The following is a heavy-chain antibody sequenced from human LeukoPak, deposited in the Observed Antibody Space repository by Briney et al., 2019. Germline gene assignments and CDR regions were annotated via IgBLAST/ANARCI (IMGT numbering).Heavy chain of an antibody. CDR3: AIRYGSGEKYYYYYYMDV. V-gene: IGHV1-8*01. Sequence: GASVKVSCKASGYTFTSYDINWVRQATGQGPEWMGWMNPNSGNTGYAQKFQGRVTMTRNTSLSTAYMELSSLRSEDTAVYYCAIRYGSGEKYYYYYYMDVWGKGTTVTVSS. CDR1: GYTFTSYD. D-gene: IGHD3-10*01. J-gene: IGHJ6*03. CDR2: MNPNSGNT.